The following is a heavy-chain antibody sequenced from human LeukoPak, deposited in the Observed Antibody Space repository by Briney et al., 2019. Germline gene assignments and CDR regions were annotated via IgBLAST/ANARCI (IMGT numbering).Heavy chain of an antibody. CDR1: GDSFTKGPYY. CDR2: IYYTGTT. V-gene: IGHV4-39*07. J-gene: IGHJ4*02. D-gene: IGHD6-19*01. Sequence: PSETLSLTCTVSGDSFTKGPYYWAWIRQPPGKGLEWIGNIYYTGTTYYNPSLKSRVTISVDTSKNQFSLKLSSVTAADTAVYYCAREEWVSIAVAATFDYWGQGTLVTVSS. CDR3: AREEWVSIAVAATFDY.